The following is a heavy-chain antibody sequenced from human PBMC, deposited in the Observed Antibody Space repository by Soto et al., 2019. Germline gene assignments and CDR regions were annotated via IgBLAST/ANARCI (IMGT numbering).Heavy chain of an antibody. D-gene: IGHD3-10*01. Sequence: PGGSLRLSCAASGFTFSSYAMSWVRQAPGKGLEWVSAISGSGGSTYYADSVKGRFTISRDNSKNTLYLQMNSLRAEDTAVYYCANSDPVFPCSGQLLCGKKYYSCMDVWGQETTVTVSS. CDR2: ISGSGGST. V-gene: IGHV3-23*01. CDR1: GFTFSSYA. CDR3: ANSDPVFPCSGQLLCGKKYYSCMDV. J-gene: IGHJ6*01.